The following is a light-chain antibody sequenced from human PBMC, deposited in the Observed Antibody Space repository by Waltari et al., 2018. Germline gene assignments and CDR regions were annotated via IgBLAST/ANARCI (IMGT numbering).Light chain of an antibody. Sequence: DIVMTQSPDSLAVSLGERATINCKSSQSVLYSSNNNNYLAWYQQKPGQPPKLLIYWASTRESGVPDRFSGSGSGTDVTLTISSLQAEDVAVYYCQQYYSTPRGFTFGPGTKVDIK. CDR2: WAS. CDR1: QSVLYSSNNNNY. CDR3: QQYYSTPRGFT. V-gene: IGKV4-1*01. J-gene: IGKJ3*01.